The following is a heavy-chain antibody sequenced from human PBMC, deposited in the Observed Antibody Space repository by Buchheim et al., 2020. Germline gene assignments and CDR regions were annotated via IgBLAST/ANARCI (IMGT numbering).Heavy chain of an antibody. J-gene: IGHJ6*02. D-gene: IGHD2-2*01. CDR2: IYYSGST. Sequence: QVQLQESGPGLVKPSQTLSLTCTVSGGSISSGGYYWSWIRQHPGKGLEWIGYIYYSGSTYYNPSLKSRVTISVDTSKNQFSLKLSSVTAADTAVYYCARDIVVVPAASNYYYYYGMDVWGQGTT. V-gene: IGHV4-31*03. CDR1: GGSISSGGYY. CDR3: ARDIVVVPAASNYYYYYGMDV.